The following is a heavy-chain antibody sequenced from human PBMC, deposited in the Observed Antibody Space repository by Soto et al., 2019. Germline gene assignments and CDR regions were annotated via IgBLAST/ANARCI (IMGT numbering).Heavy chain of an antibody. V-gene: IGHV3-23*01. CDR2: ISGSGGST. J-gene: IGHJ6*03. CDR1: GFTFSSYA. CDR3: AKDLLKSVVVVPAAMPVPYYMDV. D-gene: IGHD2-2*01. Sequence: GGSLRLSCAASGFTFSSYAMSWVRQAPGKGLEWVSAISGSGGSTYYADSVKGRFTISRDNSKNTLYLQMNSLRAEDTAVYYCAKDLLKSVVVVPAAMPVPYYMDVWGKGTTVTV.